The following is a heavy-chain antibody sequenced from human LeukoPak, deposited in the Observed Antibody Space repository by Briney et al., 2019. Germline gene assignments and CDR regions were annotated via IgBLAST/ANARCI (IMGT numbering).Heavy chain of an antibody. CDR1: GITFSSYW. D-gene: IGHD3-10*01. V-gene: IGHV3-7*01. J-gene: IGHJ3*02. Sequence: PGGTLRLSCAASGITFSSYWMSWVRHAPGKGLEWVANIKQDGSEKNYVDFVKGRFTISRDNTKNSLFLQMNSLRAEDTAVYYCARGGITDAFDIWGQGTMVTVSS. CDR2: IKQDGSEK. CDR3: ARGGITDAFDI.